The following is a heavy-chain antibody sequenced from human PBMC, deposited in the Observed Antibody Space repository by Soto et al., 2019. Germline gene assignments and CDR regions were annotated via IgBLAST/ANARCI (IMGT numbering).Heavy chain of an antibody. CDR3: ARGGGTDYYYYGIDV. D-gene: IGHD3-16*01. Sequence: QVQLRQWGAGLLKPSETLSLTCAVYGGSFSGYYWSWIRQPPGKGLEWIGEINHSGSTNYNPSLKSRVTISVDTSKNQFSLKLSSVTAADTAVYYCARGGGTDYYYYGIDVWGQGTTVTVSS. CDR2: INHSGST. CDR1: GGSFSGYY. J-gene: IGHJ6*02. V-gene: IGHV4-34*01.